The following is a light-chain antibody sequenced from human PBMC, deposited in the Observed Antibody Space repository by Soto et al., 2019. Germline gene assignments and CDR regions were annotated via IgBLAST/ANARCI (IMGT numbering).Light chain of an antibody. V-gene: IGLV1-44*01. CDR2: DNY. Sequence: QSVLTQPPSASGTPGQWVAISCSGSSSNIGSNSLSWYQQFPGTAPKLLIYDNYQRPSGVSDRFFGSQSGTSGDLAISGLQYGDEDDYYCAAWYDSLNGYVFGTGTKVTVL. J-gene: IGLJ1*01. CDR1: SSNIGSNS. CDR3: AAWYDSLNGYV.